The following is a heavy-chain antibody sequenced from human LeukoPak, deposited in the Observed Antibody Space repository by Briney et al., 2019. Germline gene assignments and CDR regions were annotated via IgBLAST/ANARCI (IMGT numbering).Heavy chain of an antibody. CDR2: IFPLFETT. V-gene: IGHV1-69*01. Sequence: ASVKVSCKASGGTFNNYAINWVRQAPGQGLEWMGGIFPLFETTNYAQGFKGRVTITADDSTGTAYMELNSLRTEDTAVYYCARGRESHGHYFHFWGQGTLVTVSS. CDR3: ARGRESHGHYFHF. J-gene: IGHJ4*02. D-gene: IGHD1-26*01. CDR1: GGTFNNYA.